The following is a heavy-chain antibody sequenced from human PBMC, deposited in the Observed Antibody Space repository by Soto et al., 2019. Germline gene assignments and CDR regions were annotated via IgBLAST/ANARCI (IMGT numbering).Heavy chain of an antibody. CDR3: ATRLGDGFCSGGSCYPP. J-gene: IGHJ5*02. Sequence: ASVKVSCKVSGYTLTELSMHWVRQAPGKGLEWMGGFDPEDGETIYAQKFQGRVTMTEDTSTDTAYMELSSPRSEDTAVYYCATRLGDGFCSGGSCYPPWGQGTLVTVSS. CDR2: FDPEDGET. CDR1: GYTLTELS. V-gene: IGHV1-24*01. D-gene: IGHD2-15*01.